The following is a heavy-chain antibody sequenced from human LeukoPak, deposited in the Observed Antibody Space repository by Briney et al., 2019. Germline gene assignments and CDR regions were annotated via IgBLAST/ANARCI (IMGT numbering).Heavy chain of an antibody. CDR2: IKHDGSST. Sequence: GGSLRLSCAASGFTFSSYWMHWVRQAPGKGLVWVSRIKHDGSSTSYADSVRGRFTISRDNAKSALYLQMNSLRVEDTAVYYCASTMVTSMDVWGQGTTVTVSS. D-gene: IGHD4-17*01. CDR1: GFTFSSYW. J-gene: IGHJ6*02. CDR3: ASTMVTSMDV. V-gene: IGHV3-74*01.